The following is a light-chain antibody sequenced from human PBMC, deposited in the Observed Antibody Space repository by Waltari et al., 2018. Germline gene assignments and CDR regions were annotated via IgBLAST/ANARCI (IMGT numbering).Light chain of an antibody. CDR1: QSVLYNSNSKNL. CDR2: WAS. Sequence: DIVLTQSPDSLAVSLGERATINCKSSQSVLYNSNSKNLLAWYQQKPGQPPKLLIYWASTRESGVPDRFSGSGSGTDFTLTISSLQPDDFATYYCQQYNSYPFGQGTKLEIK. V-gene: IGKV4-1*01. J-gene: IGKJ2*01. CDR3: QQYNSYP.